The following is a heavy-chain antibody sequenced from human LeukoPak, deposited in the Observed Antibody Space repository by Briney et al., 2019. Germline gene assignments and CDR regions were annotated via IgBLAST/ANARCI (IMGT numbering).Heavy chain of an antibody. CDR1: GYTFARYY. CDR3: AGGRYYNSSGSFEP. V-gene: IGHV1-46*01. D-gene: IGHD3-22*01. J-gene: IGHJ5*02. Sequence: WASVKVSCKASGYTFARYYNHWVGPDPRQGLEWMGIINPSAGTTRYGQKSQGRGPMARDTSTSAVYMEWSSLRSDDRAVDDCAGGRYYNSSGSFEPWGQGTLVTVSS. CDR2: INPSAGTT.